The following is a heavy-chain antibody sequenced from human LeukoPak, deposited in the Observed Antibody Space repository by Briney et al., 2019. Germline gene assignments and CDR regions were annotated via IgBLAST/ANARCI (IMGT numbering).Heavy chain of an antibody. D-gene: IGHD3-22*01. Sequence: TGGSLRLSCAASGFTFSSYSMNWVRQAPGKGLEWVSSISSSSSYIYYADSVKGRFTISRDNAKNSLYLQMNSLRAEDTAVYYCARVADYYDSSGYLGYMDVWGKGTTVTVSS. CDR2: ISSSSSYI. V-gene: IGHV3-21*01. CDR1: GFTFSSYS. J-gene: IGHJ6*03. CDR3: ARVADYYDSSGYLGYMDV.